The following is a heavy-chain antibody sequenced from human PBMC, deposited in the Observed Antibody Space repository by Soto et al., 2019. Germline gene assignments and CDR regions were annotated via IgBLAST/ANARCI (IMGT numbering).Heavy chain of an antibody. Sequence: PSETLSLTCTVSGGSISSYYVSWIRQPPGKGLEWIGYVYYSGSTNYNPSLKSRVTISVDTSKNQFSLKLSSVTAADTAVYYCARMEVDWWFDPWGQGTLVTVSS. D-gene: IGHD3-9*01. CDR2: VYYSGST. V-gene: IGHV4-59*01. J-gene: IGHJ5*02. CDR1: GGSISSYY. CDR3: ARMEVDWWFDP.